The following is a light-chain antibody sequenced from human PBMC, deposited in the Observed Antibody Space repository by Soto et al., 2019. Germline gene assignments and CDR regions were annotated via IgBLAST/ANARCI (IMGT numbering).Light chain of an antibody. CDR1: QRLSSN. V-gene: IGKV3-15*01. J-gene: IGKJ1*01. Sequence: IVLTQSPGTLSLSPWERATLSCRASQRLSSNLAWYQQKPGQAPRLLVYGASTRPTGIPTRFSGSGSGTEFTLTISSPQSEDFAVYYCQQYNNWPLWTFGQGTKVDIK. CDR3: QQYNNWPLWT. CDR2: GAS.